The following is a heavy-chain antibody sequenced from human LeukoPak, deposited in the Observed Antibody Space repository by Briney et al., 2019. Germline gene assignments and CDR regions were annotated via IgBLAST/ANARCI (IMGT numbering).Heavy chain of an antibody. CDR3: ARGLMIAAAGTVDY. Sequence: GGSLRLSCAASGFTFSSYSMNWVRQAPGKGLEWVSSISSSSSYIYYADSVKGRFTISRDNAKNSLCLQMNSLRAEDTAVYYCARGLMIAAAGTVDYWGQGTLVTVSS. D-gene: IGHD6-13*01. J-gene: IGHJ4*02. CDR1: GFTFSSYS. CDR2: ISSSSSYI. V-gene: IGHV3-21*01.